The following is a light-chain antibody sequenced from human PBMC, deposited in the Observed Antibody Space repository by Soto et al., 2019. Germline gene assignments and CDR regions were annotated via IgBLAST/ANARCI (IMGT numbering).Light chain of an antibody. CDR1: SSDVGSYDL. V-gene: IGLV2-23*02. J-gene: IGLJ1*01. CDR2: EVS. CDR3: CSFAVSSTYV. Sequence: QSALTQPASVSGSPGQSITISCTGTSSDVGSYDLVSWYQHHPGKAPKLMIYEVSKRPSGVSNRFSGSKSDNTASLTISGLQAEDEADYYCCSFAVSSTYVFGTGTKVTVL.